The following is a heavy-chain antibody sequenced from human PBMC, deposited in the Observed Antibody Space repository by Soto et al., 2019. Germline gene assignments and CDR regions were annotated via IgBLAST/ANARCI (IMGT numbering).Heavy chain of an antibody. Sequence: QVQLVESGGGVVQPGGSLKLSCTTSGFTFSLYGMHWVRQAPGKGLEWLAVISFDGKNRYYADSVKGRFTISRDNSKTTLFLQMSNLRADDTAVYFCAKGAQAAAVLDHWGQGALVTVAS. CDR1: GFTFSLYG. D-gene: IGHD6-25*01. J-gene: IGHJ4*02. CDR2: ISFDGKNR. CDR3: AKGAQAAAVLDH. V-gene: IGHV3-30*18.